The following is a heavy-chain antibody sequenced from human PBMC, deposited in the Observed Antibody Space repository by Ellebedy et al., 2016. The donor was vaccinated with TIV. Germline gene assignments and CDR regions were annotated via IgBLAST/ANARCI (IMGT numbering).Heavy chain of an antibody. D-gene: IGHD3-22*01. CDR1: GFTVSSNY. CDR2: IYSGGST. V-gene: IGHV3-66*01. CDR3: ARNVHYYDSSTYPH. J-gene: IGHJ4*02. Sequence: PGGSLRLSCAASGFTVSSNYMSWVRQAPGKGLEWVSIIYSGGSTQYADSVKGRFTISRDNSKNTLYLQMNSLRAEDTAVYYCARNVHYYDSSTYPHWGQGTLVTVSS.